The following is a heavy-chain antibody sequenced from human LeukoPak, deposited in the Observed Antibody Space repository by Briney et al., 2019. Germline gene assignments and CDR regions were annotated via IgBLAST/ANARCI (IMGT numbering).Heavy chain of an antibody. CDR3: TRVGYIDEGIDY. D-gene: IGHD5-24*01. V-gene: IGHV3-23*01. CDR1: EFTFSSYA. J-gene: IGHJ4*02. Sequence: GGSLRLSCAAPEFTFSSYAMTWVRQAPGKGLEWVSSISGSGGDTYYADSVKGRFTISRDNSKNTLFPQMNSLRAEDTAIYYCTRVGYIDEGIDYWGQGTLVTVSS. CDR2: ISGSGGDT.